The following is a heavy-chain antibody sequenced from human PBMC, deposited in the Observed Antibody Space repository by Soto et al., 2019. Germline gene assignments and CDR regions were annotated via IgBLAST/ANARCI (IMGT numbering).Heavy chain of an antibody. Sequence: EVQLLESGGGLVQPGGSLRLSCAASGFTFSSYAMSWVRQAPGKGLEWVSAISGSGGSTYYADSVKGRFTISRDNSKNTLYLQMNSLRAEDTAVYYCAKRGGNIVATMGAFDIWGQGTMVTVSS. D-gene: IGHD5-12*01. J-gene: IGHJ3*02. CDR3: AKRGGNIVATMGAFDI. V-gene: IGHV3-23*01. CDR2: ISGSGGST. CDR1: GFTFSSYA.